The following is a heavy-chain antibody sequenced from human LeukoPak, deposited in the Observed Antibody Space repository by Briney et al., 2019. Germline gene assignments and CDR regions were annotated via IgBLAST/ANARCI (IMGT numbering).Heavy chain of an antibody. CDR2: FNHTGST. V-gene: IGHV4-34*01. Sequence: SSETLSLTCAVYGGSFSGSYWSWIRQPPPPPLPLIGEFNHTGSTNYNPSLKSRVTISVDTSKNQFSLKLSSVTAADTAVYYCARSELWLVNPYYPLDYFDYWGQGTLVTVSS. D-gene: IGHD6-19*01. CDR1: GGSFSGSY. CDR3: ARSELWLVNPYYPLDYFDY. J-gene: IGHJ4*02.